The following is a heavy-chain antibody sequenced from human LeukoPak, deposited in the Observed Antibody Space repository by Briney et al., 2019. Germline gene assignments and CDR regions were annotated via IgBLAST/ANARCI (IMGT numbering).Heavy chain of an antibody. D-gene: IGHD3-22*01. Sequence: GASVEVSCKASGYTFTGYYMHWVRQAPGQGLEWMGWINPNSGGTNYAQKFQGRVTMTRDTSISTAYMELSRLRSDDTAVYYCARDRRDMIVVVSWFDPWGQGTLVTVSS. CDR2: INPNSGGT. CDR1: GYTFTGYY. CDR3: ARDRRDMIVVVSWFDP. J-gene: IGHJ5*02. V-gene: IGHV1-2*02.